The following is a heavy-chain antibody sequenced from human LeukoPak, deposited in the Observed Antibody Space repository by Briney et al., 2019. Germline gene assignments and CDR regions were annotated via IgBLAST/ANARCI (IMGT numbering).Heavy chain of an antibody. CDR2: IKQDGSEK. CDR3: ARDRPCLSGVCYMCAWHI. V-gene: IGHV3-7*01. J-gene: IGHJ3*02. D-gene: IGHD2-8*02. Sequence: PGGSLRLSCAASGFTFSSYWMSWVRQAPGKGLEWVANIKQDGSEKYYVDSVKGRFTISRDNAKNSLYLQMNSLRAEDTAVYYCARDRPCLSGVCYMCAWHIWGQGTMITVSS. CDR1: GFTFSSYW.